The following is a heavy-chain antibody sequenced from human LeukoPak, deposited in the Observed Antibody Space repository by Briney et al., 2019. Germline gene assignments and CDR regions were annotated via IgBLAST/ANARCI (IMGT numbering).Heavy chain of an antibody. CDR1: GDSVSSNNGA. J-gene: IGHJ4*02. V-gene: IGHV6-1*01. D-gene: IGHD4-23*01. CDR2: TYYRSKWYN. CDR3: GRNTCYGGWYTDDY. Sequence: SQTLSLTCAISGDSVSSNNGAWNWIRQSPSRGLEWLGRTYYRSKWYNDYAVSMKGRITINPDTSKNQFSLQLNSVTPEDTAGYYCGRNTCYGGWYTDDYGGQAPLAAVS.